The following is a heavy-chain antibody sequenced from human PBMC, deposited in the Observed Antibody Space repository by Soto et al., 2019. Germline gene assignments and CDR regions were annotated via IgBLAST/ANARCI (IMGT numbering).Heavy chain of an antibody. D-gene: IGHD1-1*01. CDR3: ANSERYYYYMDV. CDR1: GFTFSSYG. Sequence: QVQLVESGGGVVQPGRSLRLSCAASGFTFSSYGMHWVRQAPGKGLEWVAVISYDGSNKYYADSVKGRFTISRDNSKNTLYLQMNSLRAEDTAVYYCANSERYYYYMDVWGKGTTVTVSS. CDR2: ISYDGSNK. V-gene: IGHV3-30*18. J-gene: IGHJ6*03.